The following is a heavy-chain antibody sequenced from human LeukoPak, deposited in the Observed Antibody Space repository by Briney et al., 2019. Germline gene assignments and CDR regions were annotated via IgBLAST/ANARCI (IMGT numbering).Heavy chain of an antibody. J-gene: IGHJ4*02. Sequence: PGGSPRLSCEVSGLIFRSYWMSWVRQAPGKGLEWVANINQDGSEKYFVDSVRGRFTISRDNAKNSLHLQMNTLRAEDTAVYYCARERDGRFFDYWGQGTLVSVSS. V-gene: IGHV3-7*01. CDR1: GLIFRSYW. CDR2: INQDGSEK. CDR3: ARERDGRFFDY. D-gene: IGHD5-24*01.